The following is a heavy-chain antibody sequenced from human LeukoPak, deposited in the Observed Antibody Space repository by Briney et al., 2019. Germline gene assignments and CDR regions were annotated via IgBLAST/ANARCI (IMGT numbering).Heavy chain of an antibody. J-gene: IGHJ3*02. CDR1: GYTLTELS. Sequence: ASVKVSCKVSGYTLTELSMHWVRQAPGKGLEWMGGFDPEDGETIYAQKFQGRVTMTEDTSTDTAYMELSSLRSEDTAVYYCATAYTAPWARVGAIFFWRRPGAIDAFDIWGQGTMVTVSS. CDR3: ATAYTAPWARVGAIFFWRRPGAIDAFDI. CDR2: FDPEDGET. V-gene: IGHV1-24*01. D-gene: IGHD1-26*01.